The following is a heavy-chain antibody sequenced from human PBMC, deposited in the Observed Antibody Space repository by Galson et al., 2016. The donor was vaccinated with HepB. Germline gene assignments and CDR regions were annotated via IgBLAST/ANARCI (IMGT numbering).Heavy chain of an antibody. CDR3: ARDQTAGGFDF. D-gene: IGHD2-8*02. CDR1: GYNFAGYF. Sequence: SVKVSCKASGYNFAGYFMHWVRQAPGQGLEWMGWINCNSGGTNIAQQFQDRVTFTRDTSVSTAYMGLSRLRSDDTAVYFCARDQTAGGFDFWGQGTLVTVSS. V-gene: IGHV1-2*02. J-gene: IGHJ4*02. CDR2: INCNSGGT.